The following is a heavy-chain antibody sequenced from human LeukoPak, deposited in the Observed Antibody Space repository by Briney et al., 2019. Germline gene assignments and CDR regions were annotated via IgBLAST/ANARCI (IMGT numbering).Heavy chain of an antibody. CDR1: GFSFSGYA. V-gene: IGHV3-30-3*01. CDR2: ISYDGSNK. D-gene: IGHD3-16*01. Sequence: GGSLRLSCAASGFSFSGYAMHWVRQAPGKGLEWVAIISYDGSNKYYADSVKGRFTISRDNSKNTLYLQMNSLRAEDTAVYYCAREGGLDYWGQGTPVTVSS. CDR3: AREGGLDY. J-gene: IGHJ4*02.